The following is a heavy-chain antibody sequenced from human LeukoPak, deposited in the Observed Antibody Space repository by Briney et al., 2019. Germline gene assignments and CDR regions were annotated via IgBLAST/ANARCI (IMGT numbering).Heavy chain of an antibody. Sequence: GGSLRLSCAASGFTFSSYAMSWVRQAPGKGLGWVSAISGSGGSTYYADSVKGRFTISRDNSKNTLYLQMNSLRAEDTAVYYCAKMGSGWYSSPYYFDYWGQGTLVTVSS. CDR2: ISGSGGST. CDR3: AKMGSGWYSSPYYFDY. D-gene: IGHD6-19*01. V-gene: IGHV3-23*01. J-gene: IGHJ4*02. CDR1: GFTFSSYA.